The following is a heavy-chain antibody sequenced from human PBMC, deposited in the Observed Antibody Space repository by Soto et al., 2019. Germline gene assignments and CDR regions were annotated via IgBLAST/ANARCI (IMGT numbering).Heavy chain of an antibody. Sequence: QVLLQESGPGLVQPSGTLSLSCAVSGGSVSSSFFWGWVRQPPGKGLEWIGDIFHSGSVNYNPSLTSRVTISIDKSKNQFSLELNSVTTEDTAVYYCARSFGWYAIDYWGQGTLVIVSS. D-gene: IGHD6-19*01. J-gene: IGHJ4*02. V-gene: IGHV4-4*02. CDR2: IFHSGSV. CDR3: ARSFGWYAIDY. CDR1: GGSVSSSFF.